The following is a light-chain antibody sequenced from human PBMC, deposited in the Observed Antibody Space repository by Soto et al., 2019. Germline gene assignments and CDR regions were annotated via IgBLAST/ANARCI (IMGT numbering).Light chain of an antibody. J-gene: IGKJ1*01. V-gene: IGKV3-20*01. CDR2: GIS. CDR3: QQYGSPPPT. Sequence: EIVLTQSPGTLSLSPGERVTLSCRASQSVSSSYLAWYQQKPGQAPRLLIYGISSRANGIPDRFSGSGSGTDFTLTISRLEPDDFALYYCQQYGSPPPTFGQGTKVDNK. CDR1: QSVSSSY.